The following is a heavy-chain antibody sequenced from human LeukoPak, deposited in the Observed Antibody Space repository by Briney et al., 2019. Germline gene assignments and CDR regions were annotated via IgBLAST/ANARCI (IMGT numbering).Heavy chain of an antibody. Sequence: SETLSLTCTVSGGSISSGDYYWSWIRQPPGKGLEWIGYIYYSGCTYYNPSLKSRVTISVDTSKNQFSLKLSSVTAADTAVYYCAREVPTTVTTANWFDPWGQGTLVTVSS. CDR1: GGSISSGDYY. D-gene: IGHD4-11*01. CDR2: IYYSGCT. V-gene: IGHV4-30-4*01. CDR3: AREVPTTVTTANWFDP. J-gene: IGHJ5*02.